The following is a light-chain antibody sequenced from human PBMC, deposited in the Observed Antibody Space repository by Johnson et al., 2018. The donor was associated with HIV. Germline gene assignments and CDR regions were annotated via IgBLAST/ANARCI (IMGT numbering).Light chain of an antibody. CDR2: SSN. J-gene: IGLJ1*01. CDR1: SSDMGNYA. V-gene: IGLV1-44*01. Sequence: QSVLTQPPSVSAAPGQKVTISCSGSSSDMGNYAVSWYQQLPGTAPKLLVYSSNQRPSGVPDRFSGSKSGTSASLAIIGLQSEAEAEYTCAAWDDSLNGYVFGTGTRVTFL. CDR3: AAWDDSLNGYV.